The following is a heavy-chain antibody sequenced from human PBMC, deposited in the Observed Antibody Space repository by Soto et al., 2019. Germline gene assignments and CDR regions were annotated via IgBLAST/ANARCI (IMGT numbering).Heavy chain of an antibody. D-gene: IGHD4-17*01. CDR2: IIPIFGTA. Sequence: GASVKVSCKASGGTFSSYAISWVRQAPGQGPEWMGGIIPIFGTANYAQKFQGRVTITADESTSTAYMELSSLRSEDTAVYYCARGASTVVTPLDYYGMDVWGQGTTVTVSS. CDR3: ARGASTVVTPLDYYGMDV. CDR1: GGTFSSYA. J-gene: IGHJ6*02. V-gene: IGHV1-69*13.